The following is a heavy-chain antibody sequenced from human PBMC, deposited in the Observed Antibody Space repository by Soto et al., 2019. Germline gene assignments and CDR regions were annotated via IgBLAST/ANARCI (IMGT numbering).Heavy chain of an antibody. Sequence: GESLKISCQSSEYTFSNFWIGWVRQLPGKGLEWMGIIYPGDHETSYSPSFHGKVPIPADRSINTAYLQWNSLEASDTAFYFCARSPRSSPYFDYWGQGALVTVSS. CDR1: EYTFSNFW. V-gene: IGHV5-51*01. J-gene: IGHJ4*02. D-gene: IGHD6-13*01. CDR3: ARSPRSSPYFDY. CDR2: IYPGDHET.